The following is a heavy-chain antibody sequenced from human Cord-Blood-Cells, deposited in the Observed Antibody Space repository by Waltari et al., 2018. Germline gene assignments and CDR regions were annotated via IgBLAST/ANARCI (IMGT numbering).Heavy chain of an antibody. CDR2: ISGSGGST. Sequence: EVQLLESGGGLVQPGGSLRLSCAASGFTSSGDAISWVRQAPGKGLGWVSAISGSGGSTYYADSVKGRFTISRDNSKNTLYLQMNSLRAEDTAVYYCAKDTVTAFDIWGQGTMVTVSS. J-gene: IGHJ3*02. CDR1: GFTSSGDA. CDR3: AKDTVTAFDI. V-gene: IGHV3-23*01. D-gene: IGHD4-4*01.